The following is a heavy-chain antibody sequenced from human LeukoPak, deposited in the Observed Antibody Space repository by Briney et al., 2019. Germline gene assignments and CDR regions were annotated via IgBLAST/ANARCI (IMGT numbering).Heavy chain of an antibody. V-gene: IGHV3-23*01. CDR2: ISGSGGST. J-gene: IGHJ2*01. CDR3: ARDLDYLLWFGESWWYFDL. CDR1: GFTFTTSG. Sequence: PGGSLRLSCAASGFTFTTSGMHWVRQAPGKGLEWVSAISGSGGSTYYADSVKGRFTISRDNSKNTLYLQMNSLRAEDTAVYYCARDLDYLLWFGESWWYFDLWGRGTLVTVSS. D-gene: IGHD3-10*01.